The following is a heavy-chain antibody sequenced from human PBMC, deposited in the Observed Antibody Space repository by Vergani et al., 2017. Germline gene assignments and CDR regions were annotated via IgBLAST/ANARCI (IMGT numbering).Heavy chain of an antibody. V-gene: IGHV1-2*02. CDR2: INPNSGGT. CDR1: GYTFTGYY. J-gene: IGHJ4*02. CDR3: ARQDYYDSSKRVVDY. Sequence: QVQLVQSGAEVKKPGASVKVSCKASGYTFTGYYMHWVRQAPGQGLEWMGWINPNSGGTNYAQKFQGRVTMTRDTSISTAYMELSRLRSDDTAVYYCARQDYYDSSKRVVDYWGQGTLVTVSS. D-gene: IGHD3-22*01.